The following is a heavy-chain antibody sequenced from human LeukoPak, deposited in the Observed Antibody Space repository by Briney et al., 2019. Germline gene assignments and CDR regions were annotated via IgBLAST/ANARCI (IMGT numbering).Heavy chain of an antibody. D-gene: IGHD2-2*01. Sequence: PGGSLRLSCAASGFTFSSYAMSWVRQAPGKGLEWVSGISGSGGSTYYADSVKGRFTISRDNSKSALYLQMNSLRTEDTAVYYCAKDRHAPGRCCSSTICFPFDPWGQGTLVTVSS. CDR1: GFTFSSYA. CDR3: AKDRHAPGRCCSSTICFPFDP. V-gene: IGHV3-23*01. CDR2: ISGSGGST. J-gene: IGHJ5*02.